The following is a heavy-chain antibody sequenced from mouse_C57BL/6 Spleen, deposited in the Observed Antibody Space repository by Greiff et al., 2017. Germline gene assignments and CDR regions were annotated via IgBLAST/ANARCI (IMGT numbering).Heavy chain of an antibody. CDR3: ARDDYEGNY. CDR2: ISSGSSTI. V-gene: IGHV5-17*01. D-gene: IGHD2-4*01. CDR1: GFTFSDYG. J-gene: IGHJ2*01. Sequence: EVMLVESGGGLVKPGGSLKLSCAASGFTFSDYGMHWVRQAPEKGLEWVAYISSGSSTIYYADTVQGRFTNSRDNAKNTLFLQMTSLGSEDTAMYYCARDDYEGNYWGQGTTLTVSS.